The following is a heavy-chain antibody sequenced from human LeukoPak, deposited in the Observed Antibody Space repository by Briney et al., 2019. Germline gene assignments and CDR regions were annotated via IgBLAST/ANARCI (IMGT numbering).Heavy chain of an antibody. V-gene: IGHV4-39*01. CDR3: ARRPRDSGFDM. CDR2: IHYSGNT. CDR1: GGSFSSSSYY. J-gene: IGHJ3*02. Sequence: PSETLSLTCTVSGGSFSSSSYYWDWIRQPPGKGLQWIATIHYSGNTYYNPSLKSRVTISVDTSKNQFSLELGSVTAADTAVYYCARRPRDSGFDMWGQGTMVTVSS.